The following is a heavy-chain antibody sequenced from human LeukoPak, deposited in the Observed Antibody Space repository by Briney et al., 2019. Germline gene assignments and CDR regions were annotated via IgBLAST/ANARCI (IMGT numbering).Heavy chain of an antibody. CDR1: GFTFSSYA. CDR3: AKSTGYSSSWYNEDGMDV. Sequence: PGGSLRLSCAASGFTFSSYAMSWVRQAPGKGLEWVSLISWDGGSTYYADSVKGRFTISRDNSKNSLYLQMNSLRTEDTALYYCAKSTGYSSSWYNEDGMDVWGQGTTVTVSS. D-gene: IGHD6-13*01. J-gene: IGHJ6*02. CDR2: ISWDGGST. V-gene: IGHV3-43*01.